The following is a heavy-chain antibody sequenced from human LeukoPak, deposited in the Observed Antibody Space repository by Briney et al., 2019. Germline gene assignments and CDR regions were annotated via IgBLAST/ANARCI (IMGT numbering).Heavy chain of an antibody. V-gene: IGHV4-59*01. CDR3: ARDRGIAAAGTANWFDP. CDR2: IYYSGST. D-gene: IGHD6-13*01. J-gene: IGHJ5*02. Sequence: PSETLSLTCTVSGGSISSYYWSWTRQPPGKGLEWIGYIYYSGSTNYNPSLKSRVTISVDTSKNQFSLKLSSVTAADTAVYYCARDRGIAAAGTANWFDPWGQGTLVTVSS. CDR1: GGSISSYY.